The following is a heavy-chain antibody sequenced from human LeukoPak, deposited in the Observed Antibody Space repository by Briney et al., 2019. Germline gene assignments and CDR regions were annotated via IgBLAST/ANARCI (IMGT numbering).Heavy chain of an antibody. D-gene: IGHD2-2*01. J-gene: IGHJ3*02. CDR2: INHNGST. CDR1: GGSFSGYY. CDR3: ARAGIYCSSTSCPPWAEGAFDI. Sequence: SETLSLTCAVYGGSFSGYYWSWIRQPPGKGLEWIGEINHNGSTNYNPSPKSRVTISVDTSKNQFSLKLSSVTAADTAVYYCARAGIYCSSTSCPPWAEGAFDIWGQGTMVTVSS. V-gene: IGHV4-34*01.